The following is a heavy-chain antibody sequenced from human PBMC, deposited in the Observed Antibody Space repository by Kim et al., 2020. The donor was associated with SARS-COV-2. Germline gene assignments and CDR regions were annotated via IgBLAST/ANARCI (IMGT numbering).Heavy chain of an antibody. Sequence: NPSLKSRVTISVDTSKNQFSLKLSSVTAADTAVYYCARRGGSGSYYPLDYWGQGTLVTVSS. D-gene: IGHD3-10*01. V-gene: IGHV4-39*01. CDR3: ARRGGSGSYYPLDY. J-gene: IGHJ4*02.